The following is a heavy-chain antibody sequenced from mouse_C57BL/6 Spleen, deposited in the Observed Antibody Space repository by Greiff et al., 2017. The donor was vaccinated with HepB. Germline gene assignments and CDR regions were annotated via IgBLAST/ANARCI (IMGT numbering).Heavy chain of an antibody. CDR1: GFTFSDYY. J-gene: IGHJ1*03. Sequence: EVQLVESEGGLVQPGSSMKLSCTASGFTFSDYYMAWVRQVPEKGLEWVANINYDGSSTYYLDSLKSRFIISRDNAKNILYLQMSSLKSEDTATYYCARVRSYPWYFDVWGTGTTVTVSS. CDR2: INYDGSST. V-gene: IGHV5-16*01. CDR3: ARVRSYPWYFDV. D-gene: IGHD1-1*01.